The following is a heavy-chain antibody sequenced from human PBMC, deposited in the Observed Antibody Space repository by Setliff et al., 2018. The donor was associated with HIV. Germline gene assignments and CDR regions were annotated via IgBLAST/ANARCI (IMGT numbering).Heavy chain of an antibody. CDR1: GFAFSDYS. J-gene: IGHJ5*02. CDR2: ISGSSSTK. V-gene: IGHV3-48*02. Sequence: GGSLRLSCAASGFAFSDYSMNWVRQAPGKGPEWLSYISGSSSTKYYADSVKGRFTISRDNARSSLFLQMNGLRDEDTGVYYCARDVTLSLEWLPNPRRVDPLGQGTLVTVFS. D-gene: IGHD3-3*01. CDR3: ARDVTLSLEWLPNPRRVDP.